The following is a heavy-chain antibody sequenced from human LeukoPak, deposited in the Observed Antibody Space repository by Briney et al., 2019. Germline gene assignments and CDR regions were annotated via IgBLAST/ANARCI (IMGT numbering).Heavy chain of an antibody. Sequence: PSQTLSLTCTVSGGSISSGGYYWSWIRQPPGKGLEWIGYIYHSGSTYYNPSLKSRVTISVDRSKNQFSLKLSSVTAADTAVYYCARVRVSSTHGRVDAFDIWGQGTMVTVSS. CDR1: GGSISSGGYY. CDR2: IYHSGST. J-gene: IGHJ3*02. V-gene: IGHV4-30-2*01. CDR3: ARVRVSSTHGRVDAFDI. D-gene: IGHD6-6*01.